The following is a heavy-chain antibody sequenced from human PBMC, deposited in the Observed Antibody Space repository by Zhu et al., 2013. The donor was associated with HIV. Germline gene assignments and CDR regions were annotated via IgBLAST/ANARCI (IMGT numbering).Heavy chain of an antibody. J-gene: IGHJ1*01. Sequence: QVQLVQSGAEVKKPGASVKVSCKTSGYTFTSYDVSWVRQAPGQGLEYVGWISGYNGKTHYARNLQDRVSMTVDISSSTAYLELRSLRSDDTATYYCARGRYYYDHDGYYHEYFQVWGQGTLVTVSS. D-gene: IGHD3-22*01. CDR2: ISGYNGKT. V-gene: IGHV1-18*01. CDR3: ARGRYYYDHDGYYHEYFQV. CDR1: GYTFTSYD.